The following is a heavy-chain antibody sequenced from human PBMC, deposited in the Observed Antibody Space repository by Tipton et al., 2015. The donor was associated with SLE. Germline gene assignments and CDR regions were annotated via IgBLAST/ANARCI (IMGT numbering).Heavy chain of an antibody. V-gene: IGHV4-61*02. CDR2: INPSGST. CDR3: ARHGAVQGDWYFDL. Sequence: TLSLTCTVSGGSLSSDVFYWNWIRQPAGKGLEWIGRINPSGSTNYNPSLRSRVSISVDTSKNQFSLSLSSVTAADTAVYYCARHGAVQGDWYFDLWGRGTLVTVSS. D-gene: IGHD3-10*01. CDR1: GGSLSSDVFY. J-gene: IGHJ2*01.